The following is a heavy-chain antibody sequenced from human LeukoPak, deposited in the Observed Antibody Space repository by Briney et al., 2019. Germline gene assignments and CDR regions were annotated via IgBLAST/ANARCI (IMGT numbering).Heavy chain of an antibody. CDR2: IRYDAGTR. Sequence: GGSLRLSCAASGFTFSSYAMSWVRQAPGKGPEWLATIRYDAGTRYYADSMRGRFTISRDNAQNSLYLQINSLRAEDTAVYYCATTRFLHWLLTGENDYWGQGILVTVSS. J-gene: IGHJ4*02. D-gene: IGHD3-3*01. V-gene: IGHV3-7*03. CDR1: GFTFSSYA. CDR3: ATTRFLHWLLTGENDY.